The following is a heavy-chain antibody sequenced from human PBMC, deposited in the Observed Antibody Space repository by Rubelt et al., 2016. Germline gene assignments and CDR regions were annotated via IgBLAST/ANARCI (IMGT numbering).Heavy chain of an antibody. V-gene: IGHV3-43D*03. J-gene: IGHJ4*02. CDR2: IAWDGAST. CDR1: GFTFDDYA. D-gene: IGHD5-12*01. Sequence: EVQLVESGGVVVQPGGSLRLSCAASGFTFDDYAMHWVRQAPGKGLEWVSLIAWDGASTYYGDSVKGRFTISRDTSKNSQCMERIMLRAEVTALFYCAKSHSGSDYLSHCDYWGQGTLVTVSS. CDR3: AKSHSGSDYLSHCDY.